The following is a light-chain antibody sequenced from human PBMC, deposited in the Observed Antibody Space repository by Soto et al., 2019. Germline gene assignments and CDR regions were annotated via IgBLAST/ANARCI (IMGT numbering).Light chain of an antibody. V-gene: IGKV3-11*01. CDR1: QSVSSY. CDR2: DSS. Sequence: ETVLALSLGTLSLSPGERATLSCRASQSVSSYLAWYQQRPGQAPRLLIYDSSSRATGIPARFSGSGSGTDFTLTISSLEPEDFAVYYCQQRGNWPSLTFGGGTKADI. J-gene: IGKJ4*01. CDR3: QQRGNWPSLT.